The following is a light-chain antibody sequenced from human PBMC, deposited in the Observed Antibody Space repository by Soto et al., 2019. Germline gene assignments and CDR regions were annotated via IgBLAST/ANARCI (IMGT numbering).Light chain of an antibody. Sequence: EIVLTQSPGTLSLSPGERATLSCRASQSVSNYLAWYQQKPGQAPRLLIYGASRRATGIPDGFSGSGSGTDFAITISRLEREDFAVDYCQQYGTFRTVGQGTEVEIK. J-gene: IGKJ1*01. CDR3: QQYGTFRT. V-gene: IGKV3-20*01. CDR2: GAS. CDR1: QSVSNY.